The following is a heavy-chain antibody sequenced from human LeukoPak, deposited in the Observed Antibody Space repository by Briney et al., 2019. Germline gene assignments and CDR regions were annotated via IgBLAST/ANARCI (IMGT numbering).Heavy chain of an antibody. CDR1: GGSISSYY. D-gene: IGHD3-3*01. Sequence: SETLSLTCTVSGGSISSYYWSWIRQPPGKGLEWIGYIYYSGSTNYNPSLKSRVTISVDTSKNQFSLKLSSVTAADTAVYYCARGYQGFWRPYYYYYMDVWGKGTTVTVSS. V-gene: IGHV4-59*12. CDR2: IYYSGST. J-gene: IGHJ6*03. CDR3: ARGYQGFWRPYYYYYMDV.